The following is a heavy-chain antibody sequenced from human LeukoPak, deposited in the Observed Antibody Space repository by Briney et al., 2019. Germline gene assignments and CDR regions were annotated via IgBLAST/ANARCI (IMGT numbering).Heavy chain of an antibody. CDR3: ARYSGSYYYPPAWDL. J-gene: IGHJ4*02. CDR1: GFIFSQYS. Sequence: GGSLRLSCAASGFIFSQYSMNWVRQAPGKGLEWVSVIYSGGSTYYADSVKGRFTISRDNSKNTLYLQMDSLRADDTAVYYCARYSGSYYYPPAWDLWGQGTLVTVSS. D-gene: IGHD1-26*01. CDR2: IYSGGST. V-gene: IGHV3-53*01.